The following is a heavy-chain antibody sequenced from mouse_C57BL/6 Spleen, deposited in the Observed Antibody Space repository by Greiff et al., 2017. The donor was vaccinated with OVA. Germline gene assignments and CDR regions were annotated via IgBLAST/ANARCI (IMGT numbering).Heavy chain of an antibody. CDR3: ARQGGNPYWYFDV. CDR1: GYTFTSYW. V-gene: IGHV1-61*01. J-gene: IGHJ1*03. D-gene: IGHD2-1*01. Sequence: QVQLQQPGAELVRPGSSVTLSCKASGYTFTSYWMDWVKQRPGQGLEWIGNIYPSDSETHYNQKFTDKATLTVDKSSSTAYMQLSSLTSEDSAVYYCARQGGNPYWYFDVWGTGTTVTVSS. CDR2: IYPSDSET.